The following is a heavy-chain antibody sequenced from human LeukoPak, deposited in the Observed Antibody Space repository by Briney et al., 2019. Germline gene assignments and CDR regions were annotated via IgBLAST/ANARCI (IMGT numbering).Heavy chain of an antibody. V-gene: IGHV4-39*07. D-gene: IGHD3-22*01. Sequence: SETLSLTCTVSGGSISSSSYYWGWIRQPPGKGLEWIGSIYYSGSTYYNPSLKSRVTISVDTSKNQFSLKLSSVTAADTAVYYCARTYYYDSSGKTVWFDPWGQGTLVTVSS. CDR3: ARTYYYDSSGKTVWFDP. CDR2: IYYSGST. CDR1: GGSISSSSYY. J-gene: IGHJ5*02.